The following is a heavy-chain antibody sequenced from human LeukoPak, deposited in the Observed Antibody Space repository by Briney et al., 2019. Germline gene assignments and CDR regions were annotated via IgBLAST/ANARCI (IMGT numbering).Heavy chain of an antibody. CDR2: IYYSGST. CDR3: ARHLRNFNHWFDP. D-gene: IGHD1-1*01. Sequence: PSETLSLTCTVSGGSISSYYWSWIRQPPGKGLEWIGYIYYSGSTNYNPSLKSRVTISVDTSKNQFSLKLTSVTAADTAVYYCARHLRNFNHWFDPWGQGTLVTVSS. J-gene: IGHJ5*02. CDR1: GGSISSYY. V-gene: IGHV4-59*08.